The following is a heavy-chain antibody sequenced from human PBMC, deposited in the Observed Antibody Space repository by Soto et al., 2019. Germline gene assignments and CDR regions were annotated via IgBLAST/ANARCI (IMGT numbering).Heavy chain of an antibody. D-gene: IGHD2-15*01. CDR2: IYYSGST. V-gene: IGHV4-31*03. CDR1: GGSISSGGYF. CDR3: ARGVAH. J-gene: IGHJ4*02. Sequence: QVQLQESGPGLVKPSQTLSLTCTVSGGSISSGGYFWSWIRQHPGKGLEWIGYIYYSGSTSSNPSLKSRVTISGDTSKNQYPLKLSSVTAAYTPVYYCARGVAHWGQGTLVTVSS.